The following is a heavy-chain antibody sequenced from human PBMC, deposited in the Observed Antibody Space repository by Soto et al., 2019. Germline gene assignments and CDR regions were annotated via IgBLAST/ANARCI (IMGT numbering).Heavy chain of an antibody. CDR3: AKDQYSGIDY. CDR1: GFTFSDYG. Sequence: PGGSLRLSCAASGFTFSDYGMHWVRQAPGKGLEWVGIILYDGSYKYYSDSVEGRFTISRDNSRNTLYLQMNSLRPEDTAVYFCAKDQYSGIDYWGQGTQVTVS. D-gene: IGHD1-26*01. V-gene: IGHV3-30*18. CDR2: ILYDGSYK. J-gene: IGHJ4*02.